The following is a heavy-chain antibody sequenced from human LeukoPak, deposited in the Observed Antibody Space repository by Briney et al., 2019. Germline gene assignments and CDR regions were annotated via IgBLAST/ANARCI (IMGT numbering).Heavy chain of an antibody. J-gene: IGHJ6*03. CDR2: IYYSGST. D-gene: IGHD1-26*01. CDR1: GRSISSYY. V-gene: IGHV4-59*01. Sequence: PSETLSLTCTVSGRSISSYYWSWIRQPPGKGLEWIGYIYYSGSTNYNPSLKSRVTISVDTSKNQFSLKLSSVTAADTAVYYCVRRNSGSYYNYYYYYMDVWGKGTTVTVSS. CDR3: VRRNSGSYYNYYYYYMDV.